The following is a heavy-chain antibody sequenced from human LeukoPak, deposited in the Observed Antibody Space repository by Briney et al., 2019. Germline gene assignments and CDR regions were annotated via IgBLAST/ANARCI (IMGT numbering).Heavy chain of an antibody. V-gene: IGHV4-61*02. CDR2: IYTSGST. J-gene: IGHJ4*02. CDR3: AREDRGLWGLRIDY. Sequence: SETLSLTCTVSGGSISSGSYYWSWIRQPAGKGLEWIGRIYTSGSTNYNPSLKSRVTISVDTSKNQFSLKLSSVTAADTAVYYCAREDRGLWGLRIDYWGQGTLVTVSS. CDR1: GGSISSGSYY. D-gene: IGHD3-10*01.